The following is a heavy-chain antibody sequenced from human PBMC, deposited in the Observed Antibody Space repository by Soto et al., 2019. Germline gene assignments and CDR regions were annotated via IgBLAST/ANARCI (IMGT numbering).Heavy chain of an antibody. J-gene: IGHJ6*02. V-gene: IGHV4-39*01. CDR2: IYYSGST. CDR3: ARHNYDGSGYYYYYYGMDV. D-gene: IGHD3-22*01. CDR1: GVSTRSSSYY. Sequence: PSETLSLTCTVSGVSTRSSSYYWGWIRQPPWRGLEWIGSIYYSGSTYYNPSLKSRVTISVDTSKNQFSLKLSSVTAADTAVYYCARHNYDGSGYYYYYYGMDVWGQGTTVTVSS.